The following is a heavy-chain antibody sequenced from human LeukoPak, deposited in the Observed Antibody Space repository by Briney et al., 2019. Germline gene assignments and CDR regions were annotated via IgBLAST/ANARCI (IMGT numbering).Heavy chain of an antibody. CDR3: ARGVRSHFES. V-gene: IGHV4-61*02. D-gene: IGHD3-16*02. CDR2: SYHPGST. CDR1: GDSMRSSSYS. J-gene: IGHJ4*02. Sequence: SETLSLTCTVSGDSMRSSSYSWSWIRQPAGKGLEWIGRSYHPGSTNYNPSLSSRVTITVDTYKNQFSLKLTSVTASDTAGDCCARGVRSHFESWGQGTLVTVSS.